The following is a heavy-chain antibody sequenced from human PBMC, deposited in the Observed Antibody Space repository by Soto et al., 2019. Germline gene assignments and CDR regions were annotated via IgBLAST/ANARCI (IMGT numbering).Heavy chain of an antibody. CDR3: ARAYYDFWGGYYHDYYYMDV. Sequence: GGSLRLSCAASGFTFSSYSMNWVRQAPGKGLEWVSYISSSSSTIYYADSVKGRFTISRDNAKNSLYLQMNSLRAEDTAVYYCARAYYDFWGGYYHDYYYMDVWGKGTTVTVSS. CDR1: GFTFSSYS. V-gene: IGHV3-48*01. J-gene: IGHJ6*03. D-gene: IGHD3-3*01. CDR2: ISSSSSTI.